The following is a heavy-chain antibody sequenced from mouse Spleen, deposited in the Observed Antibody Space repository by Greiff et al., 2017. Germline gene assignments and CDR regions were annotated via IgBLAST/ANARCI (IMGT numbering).Heavy chain of an antibody. CDR1: GFSFTSYG. D-gene: IGHD2-1*01. V-gene: IGHV2-2*01. J-gene: IGHJ4*01. CDR3: ARKEGNYDYYAMGY. CDR2: IWSGGST. Sequence: VLLVESGPGLVQPSQCLSITCTASGFSFTSYGVHWVRQSPGKGLEWLGVIWSGGSTAYNAAFITRLSISKDNSKSQVFFKMNSLQADDTAIYYCARKEGNYDYYAMGYWGQGTSVTGSS.